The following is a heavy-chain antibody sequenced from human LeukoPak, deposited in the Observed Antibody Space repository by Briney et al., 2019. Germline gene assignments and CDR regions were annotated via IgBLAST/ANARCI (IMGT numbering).Heavy chain of an antibody. J-gene: IGHJ3*02. CDR2: ISSSGSTI. V-gene: IGHV3-11*01. D-gene: IGHD2-15*01. Sequence: TGGSLRLSCAASGFTFSDYYMSWIHQAPGKGLEWVSYISSSGSTIYYADSVKGRFTISRDNAKNSLYLQMNSLRAEDTAVYYCARVRDGYSSDAFDIWGQGTMVTVSS. CDR3: ARVRDGYSSDAFDI. CDR1: GFTFSDYY.